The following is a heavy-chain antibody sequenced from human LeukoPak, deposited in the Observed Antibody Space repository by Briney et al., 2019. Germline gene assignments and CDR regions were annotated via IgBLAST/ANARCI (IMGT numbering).Heavy chain of an antibody. CDR2: IYTSGST. CDR3: ARVWSGSYAY. V-gene: IGHV4-4*07. CDR1: GDSIRSYY. J-gene: IGHJ4*02. Sequence: SETLSLTCTVSGDSIRSYYWSWIRQPAGKGLEWIGRIYTSGSTSYNPSLKSRVTMSIDTSKNQFSLKLNSVTAADTAVYYCARVWSGSYAYWGQGTLVTVSS. D-gene: IGHD1-26*01.